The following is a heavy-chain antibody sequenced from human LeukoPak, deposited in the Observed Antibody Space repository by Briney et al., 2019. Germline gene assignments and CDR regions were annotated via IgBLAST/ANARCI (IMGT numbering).Heavy chain of an antibody. CDR2: INHSGST. CDR1: GGSFSGYY. CDR3: ARGRKDSLYYYGSGSYYRAPWFDP. J-gene: IGHJ5*02. V-gene: IGHV4-34*01. Sequence: SETLSLTCAVYGGSFSGYYWSWIRQPPGKGLEWIGEINHSGSTNYNPSLKSRVTISVDTSKNQFSLKLSSVTAADTAVYYCARGRKDSLYYYGSGSYYRAPWFDPWGQGTLVTASS. D-gene: IGHD3-10*01.